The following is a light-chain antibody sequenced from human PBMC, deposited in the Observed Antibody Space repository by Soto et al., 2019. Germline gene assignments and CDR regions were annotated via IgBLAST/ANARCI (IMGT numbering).Light chain of an antibody. CDR1: QSISSY. J-gene: IGKJ1*01. Sequence: DIQMNHSPSSLSASVGDRVAMTFRASQSISSYLNWYQQKPGKAPKLLIYAASSLQSGVPSRFSGSGSGTDFTLTISSLQPEDFATYYCQQSYSTLGTFGQGTKVDIK. V-gene: IGKV1-39*01. CDR2: AAS. CDR3: QQSYSTLGT.